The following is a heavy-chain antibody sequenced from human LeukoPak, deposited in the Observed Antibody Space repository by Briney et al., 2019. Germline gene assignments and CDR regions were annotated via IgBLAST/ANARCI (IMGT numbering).Heavy chain of an antibody. J-gene: IGHJ6*03. CDR1: GGSVSSSSNY. CDR2: INHSGST. CDR3: ARGRCSGGSCYWHYYYMDV. D-gene: IGHD2-15*01. Sequence: SETLSLTCTVSGGSVSSSSNYWSRIRQPPGKGLEWIGEINHSGSTNYNPSLKSRVTISVDTSKNQFSLKLSSVTAADTAVYYCARGRCSGGSCYWHYYYMDVWGKGTTVTVSS. V-gene: IGHV4-39*07.